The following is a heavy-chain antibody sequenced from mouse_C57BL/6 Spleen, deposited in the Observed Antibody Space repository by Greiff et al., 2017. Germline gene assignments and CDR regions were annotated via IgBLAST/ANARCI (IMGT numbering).Heavy chain of an antibody. Sequence: EVQLQQSGPELVKPGASVKIPCKASGYTFTDYNMDWVKQSHGKSLEWIGDINPNNGGTIYNQKFKGKATLTVDKSSSTAYMELRSLTSEDTAVYYCARRGSNYGGVWFAYWGQGTLVTVSA. CDR3: ARRGSNYGGVWFAY. CDR1: GYTFTDYN. V-gene: IGHV1-18*01. J-gene: IGHJ3*01. D-gene: IGHD2-5*01. CDR2: INPNNGGT.